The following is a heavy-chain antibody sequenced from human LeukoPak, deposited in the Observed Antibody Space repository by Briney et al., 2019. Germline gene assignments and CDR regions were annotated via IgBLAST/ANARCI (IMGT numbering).Heavy chain of an antibody. Sequence: GASVKVSCKASGYTFTSYDFNWVRQATGQRPEWMGWMSPNSGDTGYAQKFQDRVTMTRSTSISTAYMELSSLRSDDTAVYYCASPVLRIAGRYYYYGMDVWGQGTTVTVSS. D-gene: IGHD2-15*01. CDR3: ASPVLRIAGRYYYYGMDV. CDR2: MSPNSGDT. CDR1: GYTFTSYD. V-gene: IGHV1-8*01. J-gene: IGHJ6*02.